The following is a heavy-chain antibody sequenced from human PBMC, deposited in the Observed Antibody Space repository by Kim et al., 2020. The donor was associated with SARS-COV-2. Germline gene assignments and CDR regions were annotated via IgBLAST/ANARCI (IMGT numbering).Heavy chain of an antibody. D-gene: IGHD4-17*01. V-gene: IGHV1-69*04. CDR2: IIPILGIA. CDR3: AREGDDYGGNDAFDI. Sequence: SVKVSCKASGGTFSSYAISWVRQAPGQGLESMGRIIPILGIANYAQKFQGRVTITADKSTSTAYMELSSLRSEDTAVYYCAREGDDYGGNDAFDIWGQG. J-gene: IGHJ3*02. CDR1: GGTFSSYA.